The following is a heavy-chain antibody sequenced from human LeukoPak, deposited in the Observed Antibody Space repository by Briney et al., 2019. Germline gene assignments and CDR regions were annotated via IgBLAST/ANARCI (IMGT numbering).Heavy chain of an antibody. Sequence: GGSLRLSCAASGFTFSSYWMSWVRQAPGKGLEWVANIKQDGSEKYYVDSVKGRFTISRDNAKNSLYLQMNSLRAEDTAVYYCARTRNSGSYSSRFDYWGQGTLVTVSS. D-gene: IGHD1-26*01. CDR1: GFTFSSYW. CDR3: ARTRNSGSYSSRFDY. CDR2: IKQDGSEK. V-gene: IGHV3-7*01. J-gene: IGHJ4*02.